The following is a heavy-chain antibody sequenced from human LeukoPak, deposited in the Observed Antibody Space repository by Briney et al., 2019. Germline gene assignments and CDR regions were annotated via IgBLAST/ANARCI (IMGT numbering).Heavy chain of an antibody. CDR1: GFTVSSNY. D-gene: IGHD4-23*01. Sequence: GGSLRLSCAASGFTVSSNYMSWVRQAPGKGLEWVSVIYSGGSTYYADSVKGRFTISRDNSKNTLYLQVNSLRAEDTAVYYCARSHDYGGNFDYWGQGTLVTVSS. V-gene: IGHV3-66*01. J-gene: IGHJ4*02. CDR2: IYSGGST. CDR3: ARSHDYGGNFDY.